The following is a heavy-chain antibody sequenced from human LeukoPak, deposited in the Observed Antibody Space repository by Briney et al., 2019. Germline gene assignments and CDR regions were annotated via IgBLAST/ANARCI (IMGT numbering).Heavy chain of an antibody. J-gene: IGHJ4*02. V-gene: IGHV4-59*10. CDR3: ARGRRFGESYYFDY. CDR2: IYTSGST. Sequence: SETLSLTCAVYGGSFSGYYWSWIRQSAGKGLEWIGRIYTSGSTNYNPSLKSRVTMSVDTSKNQFSLKLSSVTAADTAVYYCARGRRFGESYYFDYWGQGTLVTVSS. CDR1: GGSFSGYY. D-gene: IGHD3-10*01.